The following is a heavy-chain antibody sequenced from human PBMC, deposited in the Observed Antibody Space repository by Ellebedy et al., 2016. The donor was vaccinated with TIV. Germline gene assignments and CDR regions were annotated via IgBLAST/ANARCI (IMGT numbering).Heavy chain of an antibody. CDR3: ARIPMTGTGAFDI. CDR1: GGSFSGYY. D-gene: IGHD6-19*01. J-gene: IGHJ3*02. CDR2: INHSGST. Sequence: SETLSLXXAVYGGSFSGYYWSWIRQPPGKGLEWIGEINHSGSTNYNPSLKSRVTISVDTSKNQFSLKLSSVTAADTAVYFCARIPMTGTGAFDIWGQGTMVTVSS. V-gene: IGHV4-34*01.